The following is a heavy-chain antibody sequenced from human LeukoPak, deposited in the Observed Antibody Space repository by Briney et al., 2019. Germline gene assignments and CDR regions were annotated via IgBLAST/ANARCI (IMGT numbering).Heavy chain of an antibody. V-gene: IGHV4-39*01. J-gene: IGHJ6*03. CDR3: ARLRSIRGYMDV. D-gene: IGHD1-26*01. Sequence: SETLSLTCTVSGGSISSSSYYWGWIRQPPGKGLEWIGSIYYSGSTYYNPSLKSRVTISVDTSKNQFSLKLSSVTAADTAVYYCARLRSIRGYMDVWGKGTTVTISS. CDR1: GGSISSSSYY. CDR2: IYYSGST.